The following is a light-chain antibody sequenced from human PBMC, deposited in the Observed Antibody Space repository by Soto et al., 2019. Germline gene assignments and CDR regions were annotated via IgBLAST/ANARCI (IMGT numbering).Light chain of an antibody. V-gene: IGLV1-40*01. CDR1: SSNIGAHYD. CDR3: QSYDNSLSVYV. CDR2: GNS. Sequence: QSVLTQQPSVSGAPGQRVTISCTGSSSNIGAHYDVHWYQQLPGTAPKLLIYGNSNRPSGVPDRFSGSKSDTSASLAITGLQAEDEADYYCQSYDNSLSVYVFGTGTKVTVL. J-gene: IGLJ1*01.